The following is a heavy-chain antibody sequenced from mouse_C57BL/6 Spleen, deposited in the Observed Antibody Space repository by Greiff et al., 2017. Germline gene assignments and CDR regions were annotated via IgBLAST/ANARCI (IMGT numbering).Heavy chain of an antibody. Sequence: QVQLQQPGAELVRPGSSVKLSCKASGYTFTSYWMHWVKQRPIQGLEWIGNIDPNDSETHYNQKFKDKATLTVDKSSSTAYMQLSSLPSEDSSVYYCASKESPYYSNYECFAYWGPGTLVTVSA. CDR3: ASKESPYYSNYECFAY. J-gene: IGHJ3*01. D-gene: IGHD2-5*01. V-gene: IGHV1-52*01. CDR2: IDPNDSET. CDR1: GYTFTSYW.